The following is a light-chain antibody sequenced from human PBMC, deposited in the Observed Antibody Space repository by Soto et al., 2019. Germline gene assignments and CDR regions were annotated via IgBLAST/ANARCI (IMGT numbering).Light chain of an antibody. J-gene: IGLJ1*01. V-gene: IGLV2-14*01. Sequence: QSALTQPASVSGSPGQSIAISCTGTSGDVGGYDYVSWYQQHPDKAPKLMIYEVTKRPSWVSNRFSGSKSGNTASLTISGLQPEDEVDYYCSSHTSGSTRVFGSGNKVTVL. CDR3: SSHTSGSTRV. CDR1: SGDVGGYDY. CDR2: EVT.